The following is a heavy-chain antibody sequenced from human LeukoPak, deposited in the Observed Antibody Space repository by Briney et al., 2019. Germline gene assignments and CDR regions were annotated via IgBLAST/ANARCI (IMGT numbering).Heavy chain of an antibody. CDR1: GGSFGDYY. CDR2: INHSGST. CDR3: ARGPSPHNWFDP. J-gene: IGHJ5*02. D-gene: IGHD6-6*01. Sequence: SETLSLTCAVYGGSFGDYYWSWIRQPPGKGLEWIGEINHSGSTNYNPSLKSRVTISVDTSKNQFSLKLSSVTAADTAVYYCARGPSPHNWFDPWGQGTLVTVSS. V-gene: IGHV4-34*01.